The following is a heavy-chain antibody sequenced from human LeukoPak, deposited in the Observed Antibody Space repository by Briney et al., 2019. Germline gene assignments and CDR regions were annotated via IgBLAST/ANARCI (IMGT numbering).Heavy chain of an antibody. V-gene: IGHV3-23*01. CDR1: EFSVGSNY. J-gene: IGHJ6*03. Sequence: GGSLRLSCAASEFSVGSNYMGWIRQAPGKGLEWVSAISGSGGGTYYADSVKGRFTISRDNSKNTLYLQMNSLRAEDTALYYCAKDTWQFAPDYYYYMDVWGKGTTVTVSS. D-gene: IGHD2-21*01. CDR2: ISGSGGGT. CDR3: AKDTWQFAPDYYYYMDV.